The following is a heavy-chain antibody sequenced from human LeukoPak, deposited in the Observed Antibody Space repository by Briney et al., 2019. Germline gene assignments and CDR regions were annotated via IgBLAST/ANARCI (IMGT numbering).Heavy chain of an antibody. CDR2: INPSSGGT. CDR1: GYTFTGYY. Sequence: ASVKVSCKASGYTFTGYYMHWVRQAPGQGLEWMGWINPSSGGTNYAQKFQGWVTMTRDTSISTAYMELSRLRSDDTAVYYCARALGYCSGGSCYSPWFDPWGQGTLVTVSS. D-gene: IGHD2-15*01. CDR3: ARALGYCSGGSCYSPWFDP. V-gene: IGHV1-2*04. J-gene: IGHJ5*02.